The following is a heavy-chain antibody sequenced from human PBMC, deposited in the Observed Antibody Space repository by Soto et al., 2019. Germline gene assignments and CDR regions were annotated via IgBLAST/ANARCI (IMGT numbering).Heavy chain of an antibody. Sequence: QVQLQQWGAGLLKPSETLSLTCAVYGGSFSGYYWSWIRQPPGKGLEWIGEINHSGSTNYNPSLKSRVTISVDTSKNQFSLKLSSVTAADTAVYYCASQRGSLFDYWGQGTLVTVSS. D-gene: IGHD3-16*01. CDR2: INHSGST. CDR3: ASQRGSLFDY. V-gene: IGHV4-34*01. J-gene: IGHJ4*02. CDR1: GGSFSGYY.